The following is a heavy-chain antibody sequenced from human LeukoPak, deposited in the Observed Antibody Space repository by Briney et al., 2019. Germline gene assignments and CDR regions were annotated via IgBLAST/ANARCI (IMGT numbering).Heavy chain of an antibody. V-gene: IGHV3-23*01. Sequence: GGSLRLSCAASGFTFSSYAMSWVRQAPGKGLEWVSAISDSGGSTYYADSVKGRFTISRDNSKNTLYLQMNSLGAEDTAVYYCARRAAGYYDSSAYYNYWGQGTLVTVSS. D-gene: IGHD3-22*01. J-gene: IGHJ4*02. CDR3: ARRAAGYYDSSAYYNY. CDR2: ISDSGGST. CDR1: GFTFSSYA.